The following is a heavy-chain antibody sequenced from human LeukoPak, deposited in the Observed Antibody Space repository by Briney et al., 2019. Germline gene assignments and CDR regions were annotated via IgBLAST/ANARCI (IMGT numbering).Heavy chain of an antibody. D-gene: IGHD7-27*01. V-gene: IGHV4-39*01. Sequence: SETLSLTCTVSGGSIFNSDYWAWIRQPPGKGLEWIGTMYYTGSTYYNPSLKSRVTPSVDTSKNQFSLKLASVTAADTAVYDCARRVTGGDWYFELWGRSTLVTVS. CDR1: GGSIFNSDY. CDR3: ARRVTGGDWYFEL. CDR2: MYYTGST. J-gene: IGHJ2*01.